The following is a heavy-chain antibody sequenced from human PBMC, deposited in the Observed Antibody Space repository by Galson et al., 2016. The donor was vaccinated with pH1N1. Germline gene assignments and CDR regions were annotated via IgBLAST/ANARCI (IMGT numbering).Heavy chain of an antibody. Sequence: ETLSLTCAVSGGSLGGFYWTWVRQSPGVGLEWIGEVNHSGTTNYNPSLRGRVTISVDSSHRFSLTLTSVTAADTAVYYCARKRGGYNRDLHFYYYYYMDVWAKGTTVTVS. CDR3: ARKRGGYNRDLHFYYYYYMDV. CDR1: GGSLGGFY. V-gene: IGHV4-34*01. CDR2: VNHSGTT. D-gene: IGHD1-14*01. J-gene: IGHJ6*03.